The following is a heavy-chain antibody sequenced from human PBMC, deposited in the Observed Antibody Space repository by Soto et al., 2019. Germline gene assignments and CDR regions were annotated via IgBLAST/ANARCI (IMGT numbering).Heavy chain of an antibody. D-gene: IGHD2-15*01. V-gene: IGHV3-30*18. J-gene: IGHJ4*02. CDR3: AKDREVVAPDIDY. Sequence: GGSLRLSCAASGFTFSSYGMHWVRQAPGKGLEWVAVISYDGSNKYYADSVKGRFTISRDNSKNTLYLQMNSLRAEDTAVYYCAKDREVVAPDIDYWGQGTLVTVSS. CDR1: GFTFSSYG. CDR2: ISYDGSNK.